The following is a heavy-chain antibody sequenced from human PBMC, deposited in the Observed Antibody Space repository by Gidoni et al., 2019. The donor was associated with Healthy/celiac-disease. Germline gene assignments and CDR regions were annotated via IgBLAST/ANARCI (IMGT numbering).Heavy chain of an antibody. CDR2: IIPILGIA. V-gene: IGHV1-69*04. CDR1: GGTFSSYA. J-gene: IGHJ6*02. CDR3: ARDFLFYGDYVDYYYGMDV. D-gene: IGHD4-17*01. Sequence: QVQLVQSGAEVKKPGSSVKVSCKASGGTFSSYAISWVRQAPGQGLEWMGRIIPILGIANYAQKFQGRVTITADKSTSTAYMELSSLRSEDTAVYYCARDFLFYGDYVDYYYGMDVWGQGTTVTVSS.